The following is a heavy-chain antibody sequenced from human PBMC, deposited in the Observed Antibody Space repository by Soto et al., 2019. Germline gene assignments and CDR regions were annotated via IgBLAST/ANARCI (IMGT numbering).Heavy chain of an antibody. J-gene: IGHJ6*02. Sequence: ASVKVSCKVSGYTLTELSMHWVRQARVKGLEWMGGFDPEDGETIYAQKFQGRVTMTEDTSTDTAYMELSSLRSEDASVYYCAKSSTLTMDVWGQETTVTVSS. V-gene: IGHV1-24*01. CDR1: GYTLTELS. D-gene: IGHD3-16*01. CDR2: FDPEDGET. CDR3: AKSSTLTMDV.